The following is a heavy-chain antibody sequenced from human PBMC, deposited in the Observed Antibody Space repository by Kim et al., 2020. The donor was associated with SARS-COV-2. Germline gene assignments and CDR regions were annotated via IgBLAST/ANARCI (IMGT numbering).Heavy chain of an antibody. Sequence: GGSLRLSCAASGFTFSSYAMHWVRQAPGKGLEWVAVISYDGSNKYYADSVKGRFTISRDNSKNTLYLQMNSLRAEDTAVYYCAREIYCSSTSCYKGADYFDYWGQGTLVTVSS. CDR2: ISYDGSNK. CDR3: AREIYCSSTSCYKGADYFDY. J-gene: IGHJ4*02. CDR1: GFTFSSYA. D-gene: IGHD2-2*02. V-gene: IGHV3-30-3*01.